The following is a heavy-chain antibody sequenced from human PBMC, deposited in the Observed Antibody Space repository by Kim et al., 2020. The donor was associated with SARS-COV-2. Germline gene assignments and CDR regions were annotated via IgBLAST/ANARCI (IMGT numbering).Heavy chain of an antibody. D-gene: IGHD3-9*01. CDR3: ARSYDIWTRSVY. Sequence: SYTGYVKDRLTISRDNSKNTLYLLMNSMRAEDTAVYCCARSYDIWTRSVYWGQGTLVTVSS. J-gene: IGHJ4*02. V-gene: IGHV3-30*03.